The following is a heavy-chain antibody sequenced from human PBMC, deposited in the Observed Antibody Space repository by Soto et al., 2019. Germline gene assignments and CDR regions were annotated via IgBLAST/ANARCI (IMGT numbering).Heavy chain of an antibody. CDR3: ARARRGISRWYYFDY. Sequence: ASVKVSCKASGYTFTGYYMHWVRQAPGQGLEWMGWINPNSGGTNYAQKFQGWVTMTRDTSTSTAYMELSRLRSDDTAVYYCARARRGISRWYYFDYWGQGTLVTVSS. CDR1: GYTFTGYY. V-gene: IGHV1-2*04. D-gene: IGHD2-15*01. J-gene: IGHJ4*02. CDR2: INPNSGGT.